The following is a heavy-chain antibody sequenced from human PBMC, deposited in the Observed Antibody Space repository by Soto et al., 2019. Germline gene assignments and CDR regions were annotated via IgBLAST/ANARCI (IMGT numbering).Heavy chain of an antibody. CDR3: AIGQPRIAAAGTVFDY. V-gene: IGHV4-61*01. CDR2: IYYSGST. J-gene: IGHJ4*02. CDR1: GGSVSSGSYY. Sequence: SKTISLSCTVSGGSVSSGSYYWSWIRQPPGKGLEWIGYIYYSGSTNYNPSLKSRVTISVDTSKNQFSLKLSSVTAADTAVYYCAIGQPRIAAAGTVFDYRGQGSLVTVSS. D-gene: IGHD6-13*01.